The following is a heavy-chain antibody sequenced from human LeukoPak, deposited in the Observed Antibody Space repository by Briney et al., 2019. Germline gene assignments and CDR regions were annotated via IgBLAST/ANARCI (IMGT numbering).Heavy chain of an antibody. Sequence: GGSLRLSCAASGFTFSIYGMGWVRQAPGKGLEWVSSISDNGGNTYYADSAKGRFTISRDNSKNTLYLQMTSLRAEDTALYYCAKVPSDPSEPLPPHAFDIWGQGTMVTVSS. D-gene: IGHD1-14*01. CDR2: ISDNGGNT. J-gene: IGHJ3*02. V-gene: IGHV3-23*01. CDR1: GFTFSIYG. CDR3: AKVPSDPSEPLPPHAFDI.